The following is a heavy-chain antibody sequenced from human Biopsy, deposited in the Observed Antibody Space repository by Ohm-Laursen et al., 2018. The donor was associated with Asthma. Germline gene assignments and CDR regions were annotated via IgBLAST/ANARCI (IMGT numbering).Heavy chain of an antibody. V-gene: IGHV4-30-4*01. CDR1: GASIKTDDHY. CDR2: IHYSGST. CDR3: ARASVAASSNWFDP. D-gene: IGHD6-19*01. Sequence: SETLSLTCTVSGASIKTDDHYWSWLRQPPGKGLEWFRFIHYSGSTSYNPSLKGGVTISADTSKNQFSLKLSSVTAADTAVYYCARASVAASSNWFDPWGQGTLVTVSS. J-gene: IGHJ5*02.